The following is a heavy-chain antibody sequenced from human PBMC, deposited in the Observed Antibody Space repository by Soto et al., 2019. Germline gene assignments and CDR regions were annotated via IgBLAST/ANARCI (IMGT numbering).Heavy chain of an antibody. Sequence: SETLSLTCTVSGGSISSSSYYWGWIRQPPGKGLEWIGSIYYSGSTYYNPSLKSRVTISVDTSKNQFSLKLSSVTAADTAVYYCARIAIGLELPYYYYSMDVWGKGTTVT. CDR3: ARIAIGLELPYYYYSMDV. CDR2: IYYSGST. D-gene: IGHD1-7*01. V-gene: IGHV4-39*01. J-gene: IGHJ6*03. CDR1: GGSISSSSYY.